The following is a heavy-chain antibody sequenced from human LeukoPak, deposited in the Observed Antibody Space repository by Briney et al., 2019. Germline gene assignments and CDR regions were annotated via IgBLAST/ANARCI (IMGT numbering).Heavy chain of an antibody. CDR3: ARVESGYREPYFDY. CDR2: IYYSGST. D-gene: IGHD1-1*01. J-gene: IGHJ4*02. Sequence: SETLSLTCTVSGGSISSNSYYWGWIRQPPGKGLEGIGSIYYSGSTYYNPSLKSRVTISVDTSKNQFSLKLSSVTAADTAVYYCARVESGYREPYFDYWGQGTLVTVSS. CDR1: GGSISSNSYY. V-gene: IGHV4-39*07.